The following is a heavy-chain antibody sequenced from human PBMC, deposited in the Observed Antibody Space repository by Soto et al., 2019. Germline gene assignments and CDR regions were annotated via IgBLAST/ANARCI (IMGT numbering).Heavy chain of an antibody. J-gene: IGHJ4*02. CDR3: ARGRDGYNLFDY. Sequence: PSETLSLTCTGSCGSISSYYWSWIRQPPGKGLEWIGYIYYSGSTNYNPSLKSRVTISVDTSKNQFSLKLSSVTAADTAVYYCARGRDGYNLFDYWGQGTRVTVSS. CDR1: CGSISSYY. CDR2: IYYSGST. V-gene: IGHV4-59*01. D-gene: IGHD5-12*01.